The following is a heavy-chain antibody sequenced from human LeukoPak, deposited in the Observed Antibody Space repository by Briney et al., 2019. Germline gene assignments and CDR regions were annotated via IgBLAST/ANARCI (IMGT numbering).Heavy chain of an antibody. D-gene: IGHD3-3*01. V-gene: IGHV3-23*01. Sequence: GGSLRLSCAASGFTFSSYAMSWVRQAPGKGLEWVSAISGNGGSTYYADSVKGRFTISRGNSKNTLYLQMNSLRAEDTAVYYCAPGVDAVADYWGQGTLVTVSS. CDR2: ISGNGGST. CDR3: APGVDAVADY. J-gene: IGHJ4*02. CDR1: GFTFSSYA.